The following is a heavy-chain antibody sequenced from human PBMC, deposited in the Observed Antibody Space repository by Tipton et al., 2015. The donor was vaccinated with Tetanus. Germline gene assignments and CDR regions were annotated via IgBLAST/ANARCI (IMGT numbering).Heavy chain of an antibody. D-gene: IGHD1-26*01. V-gene: IGHV4-31*03. Sequence: TLSLTCTVSGGSISSGGYYWSWVRQHPGKGLERIGDIYYSGSTYYNPSLKSRVTISVDTSKNQFSLKLKSVTAADTAVYYCARDQARGARGWNYFDYWGQGTLVPVSS. CDR3: ARDQARGARGWNYFDY. J-gene: IGHJ4*02. CDR1: GGSISSGGYY. CDR2: IYYSGST.